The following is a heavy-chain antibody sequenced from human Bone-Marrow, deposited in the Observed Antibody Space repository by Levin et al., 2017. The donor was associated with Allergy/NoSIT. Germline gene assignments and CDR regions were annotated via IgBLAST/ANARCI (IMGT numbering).Heavy chain of an antibody. CDR2: IYWDDDK. Sequence: VSGPTLVKPTQTLTLTCTFSGFSLSTSGVGVGWIRQPPGKALEWLGIIYWDDDKRYSPSLKSRLTITEDTSKNQVVLAMTNMDPVDTATYYCAHSSGGYRDDHWGQGTLVTVSS. CDR3: AHSSGGYRDDH. CDR1: GFSLSTSGVG. J-gene: IGHJ4*02. V-gene: IGHV2-5*02. D-gene: IGHD5-12*01.